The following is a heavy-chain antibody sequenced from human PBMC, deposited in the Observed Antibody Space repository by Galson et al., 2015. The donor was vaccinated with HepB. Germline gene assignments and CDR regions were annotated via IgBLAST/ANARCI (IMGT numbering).Heavy chain of an antibody. CDR2: IYPGDSDT. Sequence: QSGAEVKKPGESLKISCQGSGYSFTSYWIGWVRQTPGKGLEWMGIIYPGDSDTRYSPSFQGQVTISADKSTSTAYLQWSSLKASASAMYYWATDGLSAPASDYWGPRTLGSASP. CDR1: GYSFTSYW. J-gene: IGHJ4*02. D-gene: IGHD3/OR15-3a*01. CDR3: ATDGLSAPASDY. V-gene: IGHV5-51*03.